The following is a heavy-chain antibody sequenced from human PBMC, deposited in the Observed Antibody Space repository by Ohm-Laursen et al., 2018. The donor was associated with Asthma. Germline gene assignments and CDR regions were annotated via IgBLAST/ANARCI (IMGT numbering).Heavy chain of an antibody. V-gene: IGHV3-21*01. J-gene: IGHJ1*01. CDR3: ARFGPEWELPGRECSLHH. Sequence: GSLRLSCTASGYTFSRYSIHWVRQVPGKGLEWVASISTASTFIYYADSVRGRFTTSRDNAKNSVYLQMNSLRAEDTALYYCARFGPEWELPGRECSLHHWGQGTQVTVSS. CDR1: GYTFSRYS. CDR2: ISTASTFI. D-gene: IGHD1-26*01.